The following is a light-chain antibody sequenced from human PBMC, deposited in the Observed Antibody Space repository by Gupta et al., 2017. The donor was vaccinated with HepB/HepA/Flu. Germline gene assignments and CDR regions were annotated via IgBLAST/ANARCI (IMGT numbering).Light chain of an antibody. CDR1: SSDVGSYNL. Sequence: QSALTQPASVSGSPGQSITISCTGTSSDVGSYNLVSWYQQHPGKAPKLMIYEVSKRPSGVSNRFSGPKSGNTASLTISGLQAEDEADYYCCSYAGSSTSQWVFGGGTKLTVL. J-gene: IGLJ3*02. CDR3: CSYAGSSTSQWV. V-gene: IGLV2-23*02. CDR2: EVS.